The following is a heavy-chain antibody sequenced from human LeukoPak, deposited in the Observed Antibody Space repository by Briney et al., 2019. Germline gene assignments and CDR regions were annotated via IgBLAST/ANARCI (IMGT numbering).Heavy chain of an antibody. V-gene: IGHV3-21*01. CDR3: ARVHRSYGFGAFDI. D-gene: IGHD5-18*01. Sequence: PGGSLRLSCAASGFTFSSYSMNWVRQAPGKGLEWVSSISSSSSYIYYADSVKGRFTISRDNAKNSPYLQMNSLRAEDTAVYYCARVHRSYGFGAFDIWGQGTMVTVSS. CDR1: GFTFSSYS. J-gene: IGHJ3*02. CDR2: ISSSSSYI.